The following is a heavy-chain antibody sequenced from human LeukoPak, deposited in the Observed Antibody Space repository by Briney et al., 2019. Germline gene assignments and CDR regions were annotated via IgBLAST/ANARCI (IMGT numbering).Heavy chain of an antibody. CDR2: IIPIFGTA. J-gene: IGHJ4*02. CDR3: ASSIDYYDSSYFDY. Sequence: SVKVSCKASGGTFSSYDISWVRQAPGQGLEWMGGIIPIFGTANYAQKFQGRVTITTDESTSTAYMELSSLRSEDTAVYYCASSIDYYDSSYFDYWGQGTLVTVSS. V-gene: IGHV1-69*05. D-gene: IGHD3-22*01. CDR1: GGTFSSYD.